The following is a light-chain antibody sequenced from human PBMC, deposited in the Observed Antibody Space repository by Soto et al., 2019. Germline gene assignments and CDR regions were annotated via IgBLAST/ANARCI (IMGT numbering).Light chain of an antibody. CDR1: SSDIGAYDY. J-gene: IGLJ1*01. CDR2: EVN. Sequence: QSALTESTSVSGSGGESIAMSCTGTSSDIGAYDYVSWFQQHPGKAPKLMISEVNNRPSGVSNRFSGSKSGNTAYLTISGLQVEDEAEYFCFSLTTTSTHVFGTGTKVTVL. CDR3: FSLTTTSTHV. V-gene: IGLV2-14*01.